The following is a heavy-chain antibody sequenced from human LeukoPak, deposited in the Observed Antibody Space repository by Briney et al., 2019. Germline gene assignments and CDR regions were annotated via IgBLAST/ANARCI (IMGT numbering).Heavy chain of an antibody. CDR2: ISGSGGST. CDR1: GFTFSSYA. Sequence: PGGSLKLSCAASGFTFSSYAMSWVRQAPGKGLEWVSAISGSGGSTCYADSVKGRFTISRDNSKNTLHLQMNSLRAEDTAVYYCAKGSGSSGWLFFDYWGQGTLVTVSS. V-gene: IGHV3-23*01. J-gene: IGHJ4*02. CDR3: AKGSGSSGWLFFDY. D-gene: IGHD6-19*01.